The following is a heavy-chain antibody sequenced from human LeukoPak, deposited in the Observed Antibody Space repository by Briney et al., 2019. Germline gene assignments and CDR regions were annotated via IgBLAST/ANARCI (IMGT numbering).Heavy chain of an antibody. V-gene: IGHV3-21*01. CDR1: GFTFSSYS. CDR3: AREDGQWRCFDY. D-gene: IGHD6-19*01. J-gene: IGHJ4*02. CDR2: ISSSSSYI. Sequence: GGSLRLSCASSGFTFSSYSMNWVRQAPGKGLEGVSSISSSSSYIYYADSVKGRFTISRDNAKNSLYLQMNSLRAEDTAVYYCAREDGQWRCFDYWGQGTLVTVSS.